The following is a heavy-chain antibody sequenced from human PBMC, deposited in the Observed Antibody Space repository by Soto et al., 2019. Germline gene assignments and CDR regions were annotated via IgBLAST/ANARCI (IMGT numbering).Heavy chain of an antibody. V-gene: IGHV3-21*01. CDR2: ISTSSGYI. CDR1: GFTFSNYS. Sequence: GGSLRLSCAASGFTFSNYSMNWVRQAPGKGLEWVSSISTSSGYIYYADSLKGRFTISRDNAKSSLYLQMNSLRAEDTAVYYWARDLRYCSSTSCPNWFDPWGQGTLVTVSS. CDR3: ARDLRYCSSTSCPNWFDP. D-gene: IGHD2-2*01. J-gene: IGHJ5*02.